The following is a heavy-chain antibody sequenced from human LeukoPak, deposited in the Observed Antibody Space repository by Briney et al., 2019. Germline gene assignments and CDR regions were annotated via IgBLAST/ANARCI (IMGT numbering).Heavy chain of an antibody. V-gene: IGHV3-23*01. Sequence: PAGSLWLSCAASGFPFSSYALSWVRPAPGKGLEGASAISGSGGSTYYADSVEARFTISRDNSKSTLYLQMNSLRAEDTAVYYCAKVGGGSYRLPSGYWGQGTLVTVSS. CDR2: ISGSGGST. CDR3: AKVGGGSYRLPSGY. D-gene: IGHD3-16*02. CDR1: GFPFSSYA. J-gene: IGHJ4*02.